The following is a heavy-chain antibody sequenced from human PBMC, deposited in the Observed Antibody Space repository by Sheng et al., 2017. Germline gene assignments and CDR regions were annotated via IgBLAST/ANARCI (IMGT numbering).Heavy chain of an antibody. Sequence: QVQLVQSGAEVKKPGSSVKVSCKASGGTFSSYAISWVRQAPGQGLEWMGGIIPIFGTANYAQKFQGRVTITADESTSTAYMELSSLRSEDTAVYYCARGDIVVVPAAYGNYYYYGMDVWGQGTTVTVSS. J-gene: IGHJ6*02. V-gene: IGHV1-69*01. CDR3: ARGDIVVVPAAYGNYYYYGMDV. D-gene: IGHD2-2*01. CDR2: IIPIFGTA. CDR1: GGTFSSYA.